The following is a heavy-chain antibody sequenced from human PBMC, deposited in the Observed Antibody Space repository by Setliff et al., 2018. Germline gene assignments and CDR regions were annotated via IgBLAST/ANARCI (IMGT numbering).Heavy chain of an antibody. J-gene: IGHJ4*02. CDR2: VYYSGLT. CDR3: ARGGTYRYFDY. V-gene: IGHV4-59*01. Sequence: SETLSLTCTVSGGSISTYYWSWIRQPPGKGLELFGYVYYSGLTNYDPSLKSRVTMSVDSSKNQFSLKLSSVTAADTAVYYCARGGTYRYFDYWGQGALVTVSS. CDR1: GGSISTYY.